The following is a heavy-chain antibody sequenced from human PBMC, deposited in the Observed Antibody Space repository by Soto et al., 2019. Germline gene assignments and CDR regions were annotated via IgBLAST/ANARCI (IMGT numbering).Heavy chain of an antibody. CDR2: VNTDGSST. V-gene: IGHV3-74*01. Sequence: GGSLRLSCAASGFTFNNYWMHWVRQAPGKGLVWVSRVNTDGSSTTYADSVKGRFTISRDNAKSTLYLQMNSLRADDTAVYFCAREQGRGNSVYDFDYWGQVTFCTVSS. CDR3: AREQGRGNSVYDFDY. D-gene: IGHD5-12*01. J-gene: IGHJ4*02. CDR1: GFTFNNYW.